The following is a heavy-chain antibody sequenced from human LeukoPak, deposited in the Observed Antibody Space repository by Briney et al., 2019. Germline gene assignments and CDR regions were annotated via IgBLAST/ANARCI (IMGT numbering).Heavy chain of an antibody. V-gene: IGHV4-34*01. CDR1: GGSFSGYY. Sequence: ASETLSLTCAVYGGSFSGYYWSWIRQPPGKGLEWIGEINHSGSTNYNPSLKSRVTISVDTSKNQFSLKLGSVTAADTAVYYCASMTTVTTLDYWGQGTLVTVSS. J-gene: IGHJ4*02. CDR2: INHSGST. CDR3: ASMTTVTTLDY. D-gene: IGHD4-17*01.